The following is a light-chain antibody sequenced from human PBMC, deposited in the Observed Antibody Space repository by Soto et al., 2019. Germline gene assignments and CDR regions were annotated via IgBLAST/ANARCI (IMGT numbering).Light chain of an antibody. CDR2: DVS. Sequence: QSALTQPASVSGSPGQSITISCTGTSSDVGAYNYVSWYQQHPGKVPKLMISDVSDWPSGVSNRFSGSKSGNTASLTISGLQAEDEADYYCSSFTRSNSYAFGTGTKLTVL. J-gene: IGLJ1*01. V-gene: IGLV2-14*03. CDR3: SSFTRSNSYA. CDR1: SSDVGAYNY.